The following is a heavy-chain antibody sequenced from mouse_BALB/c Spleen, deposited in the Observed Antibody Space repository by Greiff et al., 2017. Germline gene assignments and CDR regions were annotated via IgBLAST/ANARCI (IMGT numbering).Heavy chain of an antibody. V-gene: IGHV1-9*01. CDR2: ILPGSGST. J-gene: IGHJ3*01. CDR3: ARRYGYGGFAY. Sequence: QVQLKESGAELMKPGASVKISCKATGYTFSSYWIEWVKQRPGHGLEWIGEILPGSGSTNYNEKFKGKATFTADTSSNTAYMQLSSLTSEDSAVYYCARRYGYGGFAYWGQGTLVTVSA. D-gene: IGHD1-2*01. CDR1: GYTFSSYW.